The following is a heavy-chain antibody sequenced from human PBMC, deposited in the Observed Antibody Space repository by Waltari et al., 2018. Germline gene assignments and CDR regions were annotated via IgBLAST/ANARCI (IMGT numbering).Heavy chain of an antibody. J-gene: IGHJ5*02. CDR2: INHIGST. V-gene: IGHV4-34*01. Sequence: QVQLQQWGAGLLKPSETLSLTCAVYGGSFSGYYWSWIRQPPGKGLEWIGEINHIGSTNYNPSPKSRVTISVDTSKNQFSLKLSSVTAADTAVYYGARRVGYCSGGSCYSRFDPWGQGTLVTVSS. D-gene: IGHD2-15*01. CDR1: GGSFSGYY. CDR3: ARRVGYCSGGSCYSRFDP.